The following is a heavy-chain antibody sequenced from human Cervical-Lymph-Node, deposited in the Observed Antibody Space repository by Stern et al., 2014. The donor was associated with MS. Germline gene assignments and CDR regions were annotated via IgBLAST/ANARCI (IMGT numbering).Heavy chain of an antibody. CDR2: VRGFNSNT. CDR3: AKDSNSWYRALYQYAMDV. V-gene: IGHV1-18*01. J-gene: IGHJ6*02. Sequence: VQLVESGAEVKKPWASVKVSCKASGYTFSDYGFSWVRQAPGPGPEGMGRVRGFNSNTKYAQKVQDKVHMTQDPSTQPPPLELRSLKSDDTAIYYCAKDSNSWYRALYQYAMDVGGQGTTSPVS. D-gene: IGHD2-2*02. CDR1: GYTFSDYG.